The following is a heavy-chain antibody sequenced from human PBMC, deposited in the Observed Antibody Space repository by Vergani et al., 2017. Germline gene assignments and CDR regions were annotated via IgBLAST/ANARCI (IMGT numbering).Heavy chain of an antibody. CDR2: SNTNTGNP. D-gene: IGHD4-23*01. J-gene: IGHJ4*02. CDR3: AIGEYGGTTRASYYFDY. CDR1: GYTFTSYA. Sequence: QVQLVQSGSELKKPGASVKVSCKASGYTFTSYAMNWVRQAPGQGLEWMGWSNTNTGNPTYAQGFTGRFVFSLDTSVSTAYLQISSLKAEDTAVYYCAIGEYGGTTRASYYFDYWGQGTLVTVSS. V-gene: IGHV7-4-1*02.